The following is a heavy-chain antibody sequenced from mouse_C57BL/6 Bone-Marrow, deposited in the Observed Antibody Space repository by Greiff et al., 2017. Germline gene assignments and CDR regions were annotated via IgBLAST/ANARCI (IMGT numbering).Heavy chain of an antibody. J-gene: IGHJ4*01. CDR2: INPNNGGT. CDR3: ARHYSNCYYAKDY. D-gene: IGHD2-5*01. CDR1: GYTFTDYY. Sequence: VQLQQSGPELVKPGASVKISCKASGYTFTDYYMNWVKQSHGKSLEWIGAINPNNGGTSYNQKFTCKATLTVDKSSSTAYMELRSLTSEDSAVYYCARHYSNCYYAKDYWGQGTSVTVSS. V-gene: IGHV1-26*01.